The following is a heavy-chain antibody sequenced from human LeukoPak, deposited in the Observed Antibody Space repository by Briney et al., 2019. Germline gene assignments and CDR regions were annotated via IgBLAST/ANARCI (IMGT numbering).Heavy chain of an antibody. CDR2: IVPILGTA. V-gene: IGHV1-69*11. Sequence: ASVKVSCKASGGTFSSYAISWVRQAPGQGLEWMGRIVPILGTANYAQKFQGRVTITTDESTSTAYMELSSLRSEDTAVYYCARGYCSGGSCYSGYFQHWGQGTLVTVSS. CDR1: GGTFSSYA. CDR3: ARGYCSGGSCYSGYFQH. J-gene: IGHJ1*01. D-gene: IGHD2-15*01.